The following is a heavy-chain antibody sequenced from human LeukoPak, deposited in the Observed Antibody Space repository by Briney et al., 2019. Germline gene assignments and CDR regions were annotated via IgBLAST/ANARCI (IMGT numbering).Heavy chain of an antibody. CDR2: INPNSGGT. CDR3: ASTIAVAGTGYYYYYGMDV. J-gene: IGHJ6*02. V-gene: IGHV1-2*02. Sequence: ASVKVSCKASGYTFTSYGISWVRQAPGQGLEWMGWINPNSGGTNYAQKFQGRVTMTRDTSISTAYMELSRLRSDDTAVYYCASTIAVAGTGYYYYYGMDVWGQGTTVTVSS. D-gene: IGHD6-19*01. CDR1: GYTFTSYG.